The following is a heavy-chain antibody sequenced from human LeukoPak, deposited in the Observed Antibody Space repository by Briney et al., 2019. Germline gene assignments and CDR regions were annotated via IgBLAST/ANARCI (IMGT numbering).Heavy chain of an antibody. Sequence: GGSLRLSCAASGFTFSSYAMSWVRQAPGKGLEWVSAISGSGGSTYYADSVKGRFTISRDNSKSTLYLQMNSLRAEDTAVYYCAKDPEYYYDSSGYSFDYWGQGTLVTVSS. CDR2: ISGSGGST. CDR3: AKDPEYYYDSSGYSFDY. J-gene: IGHJ4*02. D-gene: IGHD3-22*01. CDR1: GFTFSSYA. V-gene: IGHV3-23*01.